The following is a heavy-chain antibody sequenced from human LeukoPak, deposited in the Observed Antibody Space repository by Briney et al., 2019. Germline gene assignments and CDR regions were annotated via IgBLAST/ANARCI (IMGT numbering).Heavy chain of an antibody. Sequence: SETLSLTCAVYGGSFSGYYWSWIRQPPGKGLEWIGEINHSGSTNYNPSLKSRVTISVDTSKNQFSLKLRSVTAAVTAMYYCATTHDYADEYVWGYWGQGALVTVSS. J-gene: IGHJ4*02. V-gene: IGHV4-34*01. CDR3: ATTHDYADEYVWGY. CDR2: INHSGST. CDR1: GGSFSGYY. D-gene: IGHD4-17*01.